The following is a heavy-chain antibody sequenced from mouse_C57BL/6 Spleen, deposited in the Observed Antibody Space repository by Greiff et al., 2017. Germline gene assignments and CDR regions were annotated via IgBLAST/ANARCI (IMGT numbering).Heavy chain of an antibody. V-gene: IGHV1-53*01. CDR1: GYTFPSYW. CDR3: ASGTTVVVFGY. J-gene: IGHJ2*01. D-gene: IGHD1-1*01. CDR2: INPSNGGT. Sequence: VQLQQPGPELVKPGASVKLSCKASGYTFPSYWMHWVKQRPGQGLEWIGNINPSNGGTNYNEKFKSKATLTVDKSSSTAYMQLSSLTSEDSAVYYGASGTTVVVFGYWGQGTTLTVSS.